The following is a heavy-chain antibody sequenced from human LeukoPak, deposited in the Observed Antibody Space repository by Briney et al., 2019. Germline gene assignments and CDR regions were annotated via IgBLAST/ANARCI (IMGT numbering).Heavy chain of an antibody. J-gene: IGHJ4*02. V-gene: IGHV3-11*04. CDR3: ARDPVEISYDY. CDR2: ISSSGSTM. D-gene: IGHD5-24*01. Sequence: GGSLRFSCAASGFTFSDYYMSWIRQAPGKGLEWVSYISSSGSTMYHADSVKGRFIISRDNAKNSLYLQMNSLRAEDTAVYYCARDPVEISYDYWGQGTLVTVSS. CDR1: GFTFSDYY.